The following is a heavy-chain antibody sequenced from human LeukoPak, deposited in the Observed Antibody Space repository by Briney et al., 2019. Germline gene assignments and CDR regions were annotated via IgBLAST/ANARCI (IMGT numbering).Heavy chain of an antibody. J-gene: IGHJ4*02. D-gene: IGHD4-11*01. CDR1: RFTFSNYW. CDR3: ARSNQADDY. CDR2: INTGVSST. V-gene: IGHV3-74*01. Sequence: GGSLRLSCTASRFTFSNYWMHWVPQVPGKGLVWVSHINTGVSSTNYADSVRGRFTISTDNAKNTLYLQMKTLRDEDTPVYYCARSNQADDYWGQGTLVTVSS.